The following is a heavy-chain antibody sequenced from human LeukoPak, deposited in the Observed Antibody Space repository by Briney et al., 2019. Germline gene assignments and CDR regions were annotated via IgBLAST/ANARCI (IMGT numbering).Heavy chain of an antibody. Sequence: ASVKLCCKASGGTFSSYAISWVRQAPGQGLECMGRIIPILGIANYAQKFQGRVTITADKSTSTAYMELSSLRSEDTAVYYCARVEVVGDYYYGMDVWGQGTTVTVSS. CDR3: ARVEVVGDYYYGMDV. CDR1: GGTFSSYA. CDR2: IIPILGIA. V-gene: IGHV1-69*04. J-gene: IGHJ6*02. D-gene: IGHD2-15*01.